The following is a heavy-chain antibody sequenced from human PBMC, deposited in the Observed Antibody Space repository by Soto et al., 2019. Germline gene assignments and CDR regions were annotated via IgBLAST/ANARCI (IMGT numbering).Heavy chain of an antibody. D-gene: IGHD6-19*01. Sequence: GASVKVSCKASGYTFTSYVISWVRHAPGQGLEWMGWISAYNGNTNYAQKPQGRVTMTTDTSTSTAYMELRSLRSDDTAVYYCAKEYEYSSGWERIDYWGQGPLVTVSS. CDR2: ISAYNGNT. J-gene: IGHJ4*02. CDR3: AKEYEYSSGWERIDY. V-gene: IGHV1-18*01. CDR1: GYTFTSYV.